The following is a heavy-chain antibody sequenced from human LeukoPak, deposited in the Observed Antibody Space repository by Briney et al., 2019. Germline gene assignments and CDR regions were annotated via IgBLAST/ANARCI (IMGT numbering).Heavy chain of an antibody. D-gene: IGHD2-2*01. J-gene: IGHJ5*02. CDR3: ARNSGYCSSTSCEYNWFDP. CDR2: ISSSGSTI. V-gene: IGHV3-11*04. CDR1: GFTFSDYY. Sequence: GGSLRLSCAASGFTFSDYYMSWIRQAPGKGLEWVSYISSSGSTIYYADSVKGRFTISRDNAKNSLYLQMNSLRAEDTAVYYCARNSGYCSSTSCEYNWFDPWGQGTLVTVSS.